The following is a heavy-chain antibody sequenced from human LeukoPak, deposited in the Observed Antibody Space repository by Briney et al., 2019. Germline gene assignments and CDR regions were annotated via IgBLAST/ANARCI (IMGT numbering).Heavy chain of an antibody. V-gene: IGHV3-48*03. CDR2: ISSSGSTI. Sequence: PGGSLRLSCAASGFTFSSYEMNWVRQAPGKGLEWVSYISSSGSTIYYADSVKGRFTISRHNSKNTLYLQMNSLRAEDTAVYYCASGIVSSSPDYWGQGTLVTVSS. CDR1: GFTFSSYE. J-gene: IGHJ4*02. CDR3: ASGIVSSSPDY. D-gene: IGHD6-6*01.